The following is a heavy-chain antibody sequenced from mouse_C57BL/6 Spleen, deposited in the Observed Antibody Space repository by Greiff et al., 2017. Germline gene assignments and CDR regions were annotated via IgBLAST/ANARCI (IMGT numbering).Heavy chain of an antibody. J-gene: IGHJ2*01. D-gene: IGHD2-3*01. CDR1: GYTFTSYW. Sequence: QVQLKQPGAELVKPGASVKLSCKASGYTFTSYWMHWVKQRPGQGLEWIGMIHPNSGSTNYNEKFKSKATLTVDKSSSTAYMQLSSLTSEDSAVYYCAQSPDGYYEGYFDYWGQGTTLTVSS. CDR2: IHPNSGST. V-gene: IGHV1-64*01. CDR3: AQSPDGYYEGYFDY.